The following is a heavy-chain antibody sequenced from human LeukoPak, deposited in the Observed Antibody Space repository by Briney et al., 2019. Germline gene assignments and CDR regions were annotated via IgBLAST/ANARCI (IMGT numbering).Heavy chain of an antibody. D-gene: IGHD6-13*01. CDR3: ARVPYSSSWADY. V-gene: IGHV4-61*01. Sequence: SETLSLTCTVSGGSISSSSYYWSWIRQPPGKGLEWIGYIYYSGSTNYNPSLKSRVTISVDTSKNQFSLKLSSVTAADTAVYYCARVPYSSSWADYWGQGTLVTVSS. CDR1: GGSISSSSYY. CDR2: IYYSGST. J-gene: IGHJ4*02.